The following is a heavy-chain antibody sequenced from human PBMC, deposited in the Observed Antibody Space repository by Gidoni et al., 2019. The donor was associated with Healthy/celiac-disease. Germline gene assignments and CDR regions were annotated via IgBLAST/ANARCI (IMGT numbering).Heavy chain of an antibody. J-gene: IGHJ4*02. CDR2: IYHSGST. V-gene: IGHV4-4*02. CDR1: GGSIRSSNW. Sequence: QVQLQESGPGLVKPSGTLFLTCAVSGGSIRSSNWWSWVRQPPGKGLEWIGEIYHSGSTNYNPSLKSRVTISVDKSKNQFSLKLSSVTAADTAVYYCARVGSPLGYCSGGSCYTIDYWGQGTLVTVSS. CDR3: ARVGSPLGYCSGGSCYTIDY. D-gene: IGHD2-15*01.